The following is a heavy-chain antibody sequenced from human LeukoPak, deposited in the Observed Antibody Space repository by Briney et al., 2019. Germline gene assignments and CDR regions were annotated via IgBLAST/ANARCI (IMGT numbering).Heavy chain of an antibody. Sequence: LSLTCTVSGGSISSYYWSWIRQPPGKGLEWVSGISWNSGSIGYADSVKGRFTISRDNAKNSLYLQMNSLRAEDMALYYCAKDVVAASTGFFDYWGQGTLVTVSS. J-gene: IGHJ4*02. V-gene: IGHV3-9*03. CDR2: ISWNSGSI. CDR3: AKDVVAASTGFFDY. D-gene: IGHD1-14*01. CDR1: GGSISSYY.